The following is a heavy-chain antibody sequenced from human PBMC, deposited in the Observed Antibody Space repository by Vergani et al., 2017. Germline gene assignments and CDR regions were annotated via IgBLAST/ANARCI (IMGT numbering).Heavy chain of an antibody. D-gene: IGHD3-10*02. CDR3: ARAAAMLTPPYFYYYMDV. CDR1: GFTSSYYG. Sequence: QVHLVESGGGVVQPGRSLRLSCVVSGFTSSYYGMHWVRQAPGKGLEWVAVISYLGNEKYYADSVKGRFSISRDTSTKTLFLQMTNVRPDDTAVYFCARAAAMLTPPYFYYYMDVWGKGTAVTVSS. CDR2: ISYLGNEK. V-gene: IGHV3-30*04. J-gene: IGHJ6*03.